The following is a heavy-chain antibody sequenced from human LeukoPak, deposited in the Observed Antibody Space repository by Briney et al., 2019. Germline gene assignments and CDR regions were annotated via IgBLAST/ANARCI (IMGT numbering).Heavy chain of an antibody. V-gene: IGHV3-21*01. J-gene: IGHJ6*03. Sequence: PGGSLRLSCAASGFTFSSYSMNWVRQAPGKGLEWVSSISSSSSYIYYADSVKGRFTISRDNAKNSLYLQMNSLRAEDTAVYYCARQGILWFGSMDVWGKGTTVTVSS. CDR1: GFTFSSYS. CDR2: ISSSSSYI. D-gene: IGHD3-10*01. CDR3: ARQGILWFGSMDV.